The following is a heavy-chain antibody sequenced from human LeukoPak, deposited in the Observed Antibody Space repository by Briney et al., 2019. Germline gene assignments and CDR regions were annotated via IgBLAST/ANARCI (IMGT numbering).Heavy chain of an antibody. CDR2: ISGSGGST. CDR3: AKGPYYDFWSGYYYFDY. J-gene: IGHJ4*02. V-gene: IGHV3-23*01. D-gene: IGHD3-3*01. Sequence: GGSLRLSCAASGFTFSSYAMSWVRQALGKGLEWVSAISGSGGSTYYADSVKGRFTISRDNSKNTLYLQMNSLRAEDTAVYYCAKGPYYDFWSGYYYFDYWGQGTLVTVSS. CDR1: GFTFSSYA.